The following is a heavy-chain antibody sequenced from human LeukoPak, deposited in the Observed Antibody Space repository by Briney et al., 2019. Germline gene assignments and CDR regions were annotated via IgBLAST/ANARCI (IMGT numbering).Heavy chain of an antibody. D-gene: IGHD3-10*01. CDR3: ATNTMFRGIHAFDI. Sequence: GESLKISCKGSGYSFSNYWIGWVRQLPGKGLEWMGIIYPGDSDTRYSPSFQGQVTISADKSISTAYLQWSSLKASDSAMYYCATNTMFRGIHAFDIWGQGTMVTVSS. CDR1: GYSFSNYW. CDR2: IYPGDSDT. V-gene: IGHV5-51*01. J-gene: IGHJ3*02.